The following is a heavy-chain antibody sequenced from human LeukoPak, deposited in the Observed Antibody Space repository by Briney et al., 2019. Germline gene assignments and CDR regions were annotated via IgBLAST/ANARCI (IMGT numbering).Heavy chain of an antibody. CDR3: ARGYYYDSSGVPADY. Sequence: GGSLRLSCAASGFTFSSYAMSWVRQAPGKGLEWVSAISGSGGSTYYADSVKGRFTISRDNSKNTLYLQMDSLRAEDTAVYYCARGYYYDSSGVPADYWGQGTLVTVSS. J-gene: IGHJ4*02. CDR2: ISGSGGST. V-gene: IGHV3-23*01. D-gene: IGHD3-22*01. CDR1: GFTFSSYA.